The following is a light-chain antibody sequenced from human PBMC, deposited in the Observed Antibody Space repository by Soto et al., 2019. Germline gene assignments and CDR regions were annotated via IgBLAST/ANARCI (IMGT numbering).Light chain of an antibody. CDR3: QSYDSSLSAHYV. J-gene: IGLJ1*01. Sequence: QSVLTQPPSVSGAPRQRVTISCTGSSSNIGATYGVQWYQQLPGTAPKLLIYGNSNRPSGVPDRFSGSKSGTTASLAITALQADDEADYHCQSYDSSLSAHYVFGTGTKVTV. CDR1: SSNIGATYG. V-gene: IGLV1-40*01. CDR2: GNS.